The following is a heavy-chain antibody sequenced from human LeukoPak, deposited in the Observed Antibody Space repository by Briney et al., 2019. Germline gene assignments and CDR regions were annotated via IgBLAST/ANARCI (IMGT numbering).Heavy chain of an antibody. J-gene: IGHJ4*02. V-gene: IGHV3-23*01. CDR2: ISGSGGST. Sequence: GGSLRLSCAASGFTFSSYGMSWVRQAPGKGLEWVSAISGSGGSTYYADSVKGRFTISRDNSKNTLYLQMNSLRAEDTAVYYCAKDWEFGDYYDSSGYYYVGFDYWGQGTLVTVSS. D-gene: IGHD3-22*01. CDR3: AKDWEFGDYYDSSGYYYVGFDY. CDR1: GFTFSSYG.